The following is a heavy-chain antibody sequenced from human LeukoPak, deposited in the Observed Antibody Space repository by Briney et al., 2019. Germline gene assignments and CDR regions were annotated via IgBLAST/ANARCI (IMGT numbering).Heavy chain of an antibody. CDR1: GYTFTGYC. CDR2: INPNSGGT. J-gene: IGHJ4*02. V-gene: IGHV1-2*02. D-gene: IGHD6-13*01. CDR3: ASSIAAAVRGYFDY. Sequence: ASVKVSCKASGYTFTGYCMHWVRQAPGQGLEWMGWINPNSGGTNYAQKFQGRVTMTRDTSISTAYMELSRLRSDDTAVYYCASSIAAAVRGYFDYWGQGTLVTVSS.